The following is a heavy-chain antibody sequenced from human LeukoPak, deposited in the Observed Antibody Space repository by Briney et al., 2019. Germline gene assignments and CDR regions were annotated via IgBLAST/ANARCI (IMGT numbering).Heavy chain of an antibody. CDR3: ARDWYDSGGYYSDY. D-gene: IGHD3-22*01. CDR1: GGSISSYY. J-gene: IGHJ4*02. V-gene: IGHV4-4*07. CDR2: IYSSGST. Sequence: SETLSLTCTVSGGSISSYYWSWIRRPAGKGLEWIGRIYSSGSTDYNPSLKSRVTMSVDTSKNQFSLKLSSVTAADTAVYYCARDWYDSGGYYSDYWGQGTLVTASS.